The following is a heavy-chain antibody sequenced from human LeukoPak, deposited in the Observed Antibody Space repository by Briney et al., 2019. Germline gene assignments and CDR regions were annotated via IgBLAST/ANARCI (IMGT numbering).Heavy chain of an antibody. CDR2: INPNSGGT. V-gene: IGHV1-2*02. D-gene: IGHD2-15*01. Sequence: GASVKASCKASGYTFTGYYMHWVRQAPGQGLEWMGWINPNSGGTNYAQKFQGRVTMTRDTSISTAYMELSRLRSDDTAVYYCARCTHCSGGSCFGYWGQGTLVTVSS. CDR3: ARCTHCSGGSCFGY. CDR1: GYTFTGYY. J-gene: IGHJ4*02.